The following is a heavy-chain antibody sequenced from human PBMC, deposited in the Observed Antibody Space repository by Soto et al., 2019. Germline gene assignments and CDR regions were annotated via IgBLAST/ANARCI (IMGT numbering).Heavy chain of an antibody. J-gene: IGHJ6*02. CDR3: ARDGRLVNYYYYGMDV. V-gene: IGHV4-31*02. CDR2: IYYSGST. D-gene: IGHD6-13*01. Sequence: WTWIRQHPGKGLEWIGYIYYSGSTYYNPSLKSRVTISVDTSKNQFSLKLRSVTAADTAVYYCARDGRLVNYYYYGMDVWGPGTTVTVSS.